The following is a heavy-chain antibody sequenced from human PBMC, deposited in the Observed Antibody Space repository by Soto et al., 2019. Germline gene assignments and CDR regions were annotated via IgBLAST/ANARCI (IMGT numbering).Heavy chain of an antibody. CDR3: AAHSGSTYGPLDY. D-gene: IGHD3-10*01. J-gene: IGHJ4*02. CDR2: IYHSGST. V-gene: IGHV4-30-2*01. Sequence: PSETLSLTCAVSGGSISSGGYSWSWIRQPPGKGLEWIGYIYHSGSTYYNPSLKSRVTISVDKSKNQFSLKLSSMTAADTAVYYCAAHSGSTYGPLDYWGQGTQVTVSS. CDR1: GGSISSGGYS.